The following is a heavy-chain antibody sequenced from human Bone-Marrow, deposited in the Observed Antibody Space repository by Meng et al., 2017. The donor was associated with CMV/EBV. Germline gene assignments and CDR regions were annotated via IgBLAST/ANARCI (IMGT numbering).Heavy chain of an antibody. V-gene: IGHV3-23*01. CDR1: GFTFSIYA. Sequence: GESLKISCATSGFTFSIYAMTWVRQAPGKGLEWVSAISLDGDNTYYADSVRGRFTISRDNSRNTLFLQINSLRTEDTALYYCCLSTPYYFDYWGQGTLVTASS. J-gene: IGHJ4*02. CDR2: ISLDGDNT. D-gene: IGHD1-1*01. CDR3: CLSTPYYFDY.